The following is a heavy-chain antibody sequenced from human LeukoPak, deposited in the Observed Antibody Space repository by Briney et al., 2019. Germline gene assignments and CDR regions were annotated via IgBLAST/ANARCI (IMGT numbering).Heavy chain of an antibody. CDR1: GYTFTSYD. D-gene: IGHD3-10*01. Sequence: ASVKVSCKASGYTFTSYDINWVRQATGQGLEWMGWMNPNSGNTAYAQKFQGRVTITRNTSISTAYMELSSLRSEDTAVYYCARGRMVRGAVTYLIDYWGQGTLVTVSS. CDR3: ARGRMVRGAVTYLIDY. CDR2: MNPNSGNT. V-gene: IGHV1-8*03. J-gene: IGHJ4*02.